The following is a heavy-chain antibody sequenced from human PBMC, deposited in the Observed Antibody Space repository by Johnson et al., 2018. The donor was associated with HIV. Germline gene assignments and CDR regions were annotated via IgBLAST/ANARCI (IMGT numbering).Heavy chain of an antibody. CDR1: GFTFSTYD. V-gene: IGHV3-13*01. CDR2: IGTTGDT. J-gene: IGHJ3*02. CDR3: ARTLGFGTEDAFDI. D-gene: IGHD3-10*01. Sequence: VQLVESGGGLVQPGGSLRLSCVASGFTFSTYDMHWVRQATGKGLEWVSTIGTTGDTYYPGSVKGRFTISRENAKNSLYLQMSSLRAGDTAVYYCARTLGFGTEDAFDIWGQGTMVTVSS.